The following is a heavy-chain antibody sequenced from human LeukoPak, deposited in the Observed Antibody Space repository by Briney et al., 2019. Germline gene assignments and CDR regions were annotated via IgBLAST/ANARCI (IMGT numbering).Heavy chain of an antibody. J-gene: IGHJ4*02. Sequence: SETLSLTCEVYGGYFSGYYWSWIRQPPGKGLEWIGEINHSGSTNYNPSLKSRVTISVDTSKNQFSLKLSSVTAADTAVYYCARLGQYCSGGSCSYYFDYWGQGTLVTVSS. CDR3: ARLGQYCSGGSCSYYFDY. V-gene: IGHV4-34*01. D-gene: IGHD2-15*01. CDR2: INHSGST. CDR1: GGYFSGYY.